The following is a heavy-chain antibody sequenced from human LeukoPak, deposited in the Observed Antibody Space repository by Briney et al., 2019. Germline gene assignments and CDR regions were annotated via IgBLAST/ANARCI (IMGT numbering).Heavy chain of an antibody. J-gene: IGHJ4*02. CDR3: AKDSSSGTYFDY. Sequence: GGSLRLSCAASGFTFGSYAMSWVRQAPGKGLEWVSGISGSGGSTYYADSVKGRFTISRDNSKNTLYLQMNSLRAEDTAVYYCAKDSSSGTYFDYWGQGTLVTASS. V-gene: IGHV3-23*01. D-gene: IGHD3-22*01. CDR2: ISGSGGST. CDR1: GFTFGSYA.